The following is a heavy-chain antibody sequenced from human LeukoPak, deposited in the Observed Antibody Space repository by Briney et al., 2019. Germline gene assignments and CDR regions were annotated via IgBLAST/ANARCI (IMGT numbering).Heavy chain of an antibody. CDR1: GFTFSSHA. D-gene: IGHD3-22*01. J-gene: IGHJ4*02. V-gene: IGHV3-21*04. CDR3: ARDSRNYYGSSGYYYVSY. Sequence: GGSLILSCSASGFTFSSHAMRWVRQAPGKGLELVSAISRSGSPINYAASVKGRFTIPRDNANNSLYLQMNSLRAEDTAVYYCARDSRNYYGSSGYYYVSYWGQGTLVTVSS. CDR2: ISRSGSPI.